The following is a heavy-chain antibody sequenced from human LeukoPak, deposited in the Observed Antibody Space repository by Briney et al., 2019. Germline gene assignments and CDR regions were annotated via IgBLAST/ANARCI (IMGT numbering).Heavy chain of an antibody. J-gene: IGHJ5*02. CDR2: ISAYNGNT. V-gene: IGHV1-18*04. Sequence: GASVKVSCKASGYTFTSYGISWVRQAPGQGLEWMGWISAYNGNTNYVQKLQGRVTMTTDTSTSTAYMELRSLRSDDTAVYYCARGSFSSSWYRNWFDPWGQGTLVTVSS. CDR3: ARGSFSSSWYRNWFDP. D-gene: IGHD6-13*01. CDR1: GYTFTSYG.